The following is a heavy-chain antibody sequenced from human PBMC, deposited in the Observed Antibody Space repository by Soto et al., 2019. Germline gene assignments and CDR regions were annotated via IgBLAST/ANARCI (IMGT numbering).Heavy chain of an antibody. CDR3: ARDRVAVPKASYYGMDV. D-gene: IGHD6-19*01. CDR2: ISAYNGNT. Sequence: CKASGYTFTSYGISWVRQAPGQGLEWMGWISAYNGNTNYAQKLQGRVTMTTDTSTSTAYMELRSLRSDDTAVYYCARDRVAVPKASYYGMDVWGQGTTVTVSS. V-gene: IGHV1-18*01. J-gene: IGHJ6*02. CDR1: GYTFTSYG.